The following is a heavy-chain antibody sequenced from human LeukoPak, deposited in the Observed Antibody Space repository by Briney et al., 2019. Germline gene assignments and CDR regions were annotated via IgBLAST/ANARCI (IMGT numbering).Heavy chain of an antibody. CDR3: ARGGVTFDY. J-gene: IGHJ4*02. V-gene: IGHV4-59*08. D-gene: IGHD3-16*01. CDR1: GGSISSYY. Sequence: PSETLSLTCTVSGGSISSYYWSWPRQPPGKGLEWIGYIYYSGSTNYNPSLKSRVTISVDTSKNQFSLKLSSVTAADTALYYCARGGVTFDYWGQGTLVTVSS. CDR2: IYYSGST.